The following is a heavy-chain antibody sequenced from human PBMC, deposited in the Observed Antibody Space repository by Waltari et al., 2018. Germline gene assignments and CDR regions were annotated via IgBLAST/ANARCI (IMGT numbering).Heavy chain of an antibody. D-gene: IGHD6-19*01. Sequence: QVQLVESGGGVVQPGRSLRLSCAAYGFTFSSYGMRWVRQAPGKGLEWVAVIWYDGSNKYYADSVKGRFTISRDNSKNTLYLQMNSLRAEDTAVYYCAKVFAIFSSGWSEFDYWGQGTLVTVSS. CDR1: GFTFSSYG. J-gene: IGHJ4*02. CDR3: AKVFAIFSSGWSEFDY. CDR2: IWYDGSNK. V-gene: IGHV3-33*06.